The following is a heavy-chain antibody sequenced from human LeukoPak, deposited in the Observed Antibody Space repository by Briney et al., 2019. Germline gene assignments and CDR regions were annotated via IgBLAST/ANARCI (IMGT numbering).Heavy chain of an antibody. CDR3: ARHLYPYYCSSTSCYKGYGMDV. D-gene: IGHD2-2*02. CDR2: IYYSGST. Sequence: PSETLSLTCTVSGGSISSSSYYWGWIRQPPGKGLEWIGSIYYSGSTNYNPSLKSRVTISVDTSKNQFSLKLSSVTAADTAVYYCARHLYPYYCSSTSCYKGYGMDVWGQGTTVTVSS. J-gene: IGHJ6*02. CDR1: GGSISSSSYY. V-gene: IGHV4-39*01.